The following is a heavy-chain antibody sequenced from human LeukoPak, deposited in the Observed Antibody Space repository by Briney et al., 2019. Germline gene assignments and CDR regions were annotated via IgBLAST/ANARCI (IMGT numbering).Heavy chain of an antibody. D-gene: IGHD6-13*01. Sequence: GRSLRLSCAASGFTFSNFAMHWVRQAPGKGLEWVSLMSYDGSKSYYADSVKGRFTISRDNSKNMLFLQMSGLRDEDTAVYYCARAYSGSWYAGYWGQGTLVTVSS. J-gene: IGHJ4*02. CDR3: ARAYSGSWYAGY. V-gene: IGHV3-30*04. CDR1: GFTFSNFA. CDR2: MSYDGSKS.